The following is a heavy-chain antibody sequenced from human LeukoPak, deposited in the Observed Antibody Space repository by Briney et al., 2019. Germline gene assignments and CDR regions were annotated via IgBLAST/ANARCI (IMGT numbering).Heavy chain of an antibody. J-gene: IGHJ4*02. Sequence: GGSLRLSCAASGFTFSSYWMSWMRQAPGKGLEWVANIKYDGNEEYYVDSVKGRFTISRDNAKNSLYLQLNSLRVEDTAVYYCKSGGAAPGSLDYWGQGTLVTVSP. CDR1: GFTFSSYW. CDR3: KSGGAAPGSLDY. V-gene: IGHV3-7*01. D-gene: IGHD1-1*01. CDR2: IKYDGNEE.